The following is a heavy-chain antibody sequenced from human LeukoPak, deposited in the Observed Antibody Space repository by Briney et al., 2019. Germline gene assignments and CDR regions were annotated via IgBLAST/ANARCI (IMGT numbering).Heavy chain of an antibody. V-gene: IGHV3-21*04. CDR2: ISSSSSYI. CDR1: GFTFSSYS. J-gene: IGHJ4*02. CDR3: AKVVRWELRRFYYFDY. D-gene: IGHD1-26*01. Sequence: TGGSLRLSCAASGFTFSSYSMNWVRQAPGKGLEWVSSISSSSSYIYYADSVKGRFTISRDNSKNTLYLQMNSLRAEDTAVYYCAKVVRWELRRFYYFDYWGQGTLVTVSS.